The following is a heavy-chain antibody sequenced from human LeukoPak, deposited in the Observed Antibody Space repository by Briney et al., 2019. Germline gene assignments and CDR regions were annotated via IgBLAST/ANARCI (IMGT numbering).Heavy chain of an antibody. CDR2: ISGSGGST. J-gene: IGHJ4*02. CDR1: GFTFSSYA. V-gene: IGHV3-23*01. CDR3: VNPYCSGGSCYEGAFDY. Sequence: HPGGSLRLSCAASGFTFSSYAMSWVRQAPGKGLEWVSAISGSGGSTYYADSVKGRFTISRDNSKNTLYLQMSSLRAEDTAVYYCVNPYCSGGSCYEGAFDYWGQGTLVTVSS. D-gene: IGHD2-15*01.